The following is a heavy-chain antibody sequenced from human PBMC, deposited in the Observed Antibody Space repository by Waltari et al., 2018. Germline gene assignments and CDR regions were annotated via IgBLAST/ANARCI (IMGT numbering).Heavy chain of an antibody. D-gene: IGHD6-19*01. CDR3: SGGEVTGTDF. CDR2: IRREPYNYAT. Sequence: EVQVVESGGGLVQPGGSLKLSCATSGFSFSGSSIHWVRQTSGKGLEGRIRREPYNYATAYSASVKGRFTISRDDSKNTAFLQMNSLMTEDTAVYYCSGGEVTGTDFWGQGTLVTVSS. V-gene: IGHV3-73*01. J-gene: IGHJ4*02. CDR1: GFSFSGSS.